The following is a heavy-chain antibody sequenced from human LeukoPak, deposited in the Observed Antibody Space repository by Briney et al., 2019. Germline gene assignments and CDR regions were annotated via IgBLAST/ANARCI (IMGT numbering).Heavy chain of an antibody. Sequence: ASVKVSCKASGYTFTSYYMHWVRQAPGQGLEWMGIINPSGGSTSYAQKFQGRVTMTRDMSTSTVYMELSSLRSEDTAVYYCARDIRQYGSSSGEFDYWGQGTLVTVSS. V-gene: IGHV1-46*01. CDR2: INPSGGST. CDR1: GYTFTSYY. CDR3: ARDIRQYGSSSGEFDY. D-gene: IGHD6-6*01. J-gene: IGHJ4*02.